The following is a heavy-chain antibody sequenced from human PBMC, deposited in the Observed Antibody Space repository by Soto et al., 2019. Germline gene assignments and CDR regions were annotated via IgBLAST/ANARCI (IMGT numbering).Heavy chain of an antibody. J-gene: IGHJ4*02. CDR1: GFTFSDYY. CDR3: ARSPFCTNGVCPRFDY. D-gene: IGHD2-8*01. CDR2: ISSSSSYT. Sequence: PGGSLRLSCAASGFTFSDYYMSWIRQAPGKGLEWVSYISSSSSYTNYADSVKGRFTISRDNAKNSLYPQMNSLRAEDTAVFYCARSPFCTNGVCPRFDYWGQGIPVTVSS. V-gene: IGHV3-11*06.